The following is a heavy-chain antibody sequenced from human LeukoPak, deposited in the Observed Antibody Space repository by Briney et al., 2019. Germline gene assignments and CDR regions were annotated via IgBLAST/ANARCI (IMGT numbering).Heavy chain of an antibody. CDR1: GYTFTSYG. CDR2: ISAYNGNT. J-gene: IGHJ4*02. Sequence: GASVKVSCKASGYTFTSYGISWVRQAPGQGLEWMGWISAYNGNTNYAQKLQGRVTMTTDTSTSTAYMELRSLRSDDRAVYYCARVPDYYGSGSYSLLFDYWGQGTLVTVSS. V-gene: IGHV1-18*04. D-gene: IGHD3-10*01. CDR3: ARVPDYYGSGSYSLLFDY.